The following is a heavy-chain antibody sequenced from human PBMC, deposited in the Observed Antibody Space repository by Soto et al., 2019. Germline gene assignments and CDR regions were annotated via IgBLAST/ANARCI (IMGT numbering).Heavy chain of an antibody. CDR1: GFPFSSYA. CDR2: IDFTGAGT. V-gene: IGHV3-23*01. Sequence: EVQLLESGGGLVQPGGSLRLSCAASGFPFSSYAMSWVRHAPDKGLEWVSAIDFTGAGTYYADSVKGRFTISRDNSKNTLYLQMSSLRAEDTAVYFCAWRFSSSSFYFDYWGQGTLVTVSS. D-gene: IGHD6-6*01. J-gene: IGHJ4*02. CDR3: AWRFSSSSFYFDY.